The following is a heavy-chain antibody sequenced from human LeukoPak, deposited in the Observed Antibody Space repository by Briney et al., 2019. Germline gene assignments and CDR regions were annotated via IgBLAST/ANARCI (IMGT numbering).Heavy chain of an antibody. CDR3: AGVVPAAMGFLCYYMDV. D-gene: IGHD2-2*01. Sequence: GGSLRLSCAASGSTFSSYAMHWVRQAPGKGLEWVAVISYGGSNKYYADSVKGRFTISRGNSKNTLYLQMNSLRAEDTAVYYCAGVVPAAMGFLCYYMDVWGKGTTVTVSS. CDR2: ISYGGSNK. V-gene: IGHV3-30-3*01. J-gene: IGHJ6*03. CDR1: GSTFSSYA.